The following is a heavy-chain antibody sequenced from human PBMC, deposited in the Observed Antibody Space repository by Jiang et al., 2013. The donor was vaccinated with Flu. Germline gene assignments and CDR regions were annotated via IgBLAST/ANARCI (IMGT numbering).Heavy chain of an antibody. D-gene: IGHD1-26*01. CDR1: TFGFEKYA. CDR3: AKGGMGAVTLRYYFDY. V-gene: IGHV3-9*01. J-gene: IGHJ4*02. CDR2: ISGNSDLI. Sequence: VQLVESGGGLLQPGTSARLACAGSTFGFEKYAMHWVRQAPGKGLEWVSGISGNSDLINYADSVRGRFIISRDNAKNTLYLQMNSLRAEDTAVYYCAKGGMGAVTLRYYFDYWGQGTLVTVSS.